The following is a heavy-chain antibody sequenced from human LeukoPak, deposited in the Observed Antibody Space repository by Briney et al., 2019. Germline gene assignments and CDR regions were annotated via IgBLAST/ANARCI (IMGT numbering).Heavy chain of an antibody. CDR2: IYHSGST. CDR3: ARSDGDFWSGSVPHSPLYFDY. D-gene: IGHD3-3*01. J-gene: IGHJ4*02. Sequence: PSETLSLTCTVSGYSISSGYYWGWIRQPPGKGLEWIGSIYHSGSTYYNPSLKSRVTISVDTSKNQFSLKLSSVTAADTAVYYCARSDGDFWSGSVPHSPLYFDYWGQGTLVTVSS. V-gene: IGHV4-38-2*02. CDR1: GYSISSGYY.